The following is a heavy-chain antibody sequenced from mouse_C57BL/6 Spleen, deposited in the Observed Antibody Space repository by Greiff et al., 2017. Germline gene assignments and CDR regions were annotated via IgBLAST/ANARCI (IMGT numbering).Heavy chain of an antibody. CDR2: ISYSGST. J-gene: IGHJ1*03. V-gene: IGHV3-1*01. D-gene: IGHD1-1*01. CDR1: GYSITSGYD. CDR3: ARFYGSSYGGYFDV. Sequence: DVQLQESGPGMVKPSQSLSLTCTVTGYSITSGYDWHWIRHFPGNKLEWMGYISYSGSTNYNPSLKSRISITHDTSKNHFFLKLNSVTTEDTATYYGARFYGSSYGGYFDVWGTGTTVTVSS.